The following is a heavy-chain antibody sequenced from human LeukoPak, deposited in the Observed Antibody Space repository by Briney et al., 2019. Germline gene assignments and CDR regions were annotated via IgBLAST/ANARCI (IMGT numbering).Heavy chain of an antibody. J-gene: IGHJ6*02. CDR2: IWYDGINK. CDR3: ARGGCSEYCSSSSCYYGMDV. CDR1: GFTFRRCA. Sequence: GGSLRLSCAAPGFTFRRCAMHWVRQAPGKGLGWVAVIWYDGINKYYVDSVKGRFTMSRDNSKNTVYLQMNSLRVEDTAVYYCARGGCSEYCSSSSCYYGMDVWGQGTTVTVSS. V-gene: IGHV3-33*01. D-gene: IGHD2-2*01.